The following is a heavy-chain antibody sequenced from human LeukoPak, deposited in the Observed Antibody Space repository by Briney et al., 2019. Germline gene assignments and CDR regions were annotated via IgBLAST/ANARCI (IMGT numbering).Heavy chain of an antibody. D-gene: IGHD6-19*01. Sequence: GSLRLSCAASGFTFSSYGMHWVRQAPGKGLEWVAVIGYDGRNKYYADSVKGRFIISRDNSKNTLCLQMNILRAEDTAVYYCARDMEQWLVQDWYFDLWGRGTLVTVSS. CDR2: IGYDGRNK. V-gene: IGHV3-33*01. CDR1: GFTFSSYG. CDR3: ARDMEQWLVQDWYFDL. J-gene: IGHJ2*01.